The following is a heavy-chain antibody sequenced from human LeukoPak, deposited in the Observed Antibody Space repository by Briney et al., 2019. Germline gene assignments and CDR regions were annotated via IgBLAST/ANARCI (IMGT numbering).Heavy chain of an antibody. CDR2: INPSGGST. CDR3: ARDPPLVSSGSYYAAYYFDY. Sequence: GASVKVSCKASGYTFTSYAMNWVRQAPGQGLEWMGIINPSGGSTSYAQKFQGRVTMTRDTSTSTVYMELSSLRSEDTAVYYCARDPPLVSSGSYYAAYYFDYWGQGTLVTVSS. CDR1: GYTFTSYA. D-gene: IGHD1-26*01. J-gene: IGHJ4*02. V-gene: IGHV1-46*01.